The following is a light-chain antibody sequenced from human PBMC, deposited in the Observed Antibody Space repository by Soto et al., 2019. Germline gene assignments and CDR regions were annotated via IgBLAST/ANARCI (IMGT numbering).Light chain of an antibody. CDR2: STS. V-gene: IGLV7-43*01. J-gene: IGLJ2*01. CDR3: LLYFSGHVRL. CDR1: TGEVTSGYV. Sequence: QAVVTQEPSLTVSPGGTVTLTCASSTGEVTSGYVPNWIQKKPGQAPRSLIFSTSNKHSWTPARFSGSLLGGKAALTLSGVQPENEAEYYCLLYFSGHVRLFGGGTKVTVL.